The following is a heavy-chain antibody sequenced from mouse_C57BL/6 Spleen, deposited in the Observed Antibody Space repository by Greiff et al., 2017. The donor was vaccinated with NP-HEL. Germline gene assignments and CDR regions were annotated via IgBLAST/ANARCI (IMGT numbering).Heavy chain of an antibody. J-gene: IGHJ4*01. D-gene: IGHD2-3*01. CDR2: IDPNSGGT. CDR3: ASSIYDGYLDAMDY. CDR1: GYTFTSYW. V-gene: IGHV1-72*01. Sequence: QVQLQQPGAELVKPGASVKLSCKASGYTFTSYWMHWVKQRPGRGLEWIGRIDPNSGGTKYNEKFKSKATLTVDKPSSTAYMQLSSLTSEVSAVYYCASSIYDGYLDAMDYWGQGTSVTVSS.